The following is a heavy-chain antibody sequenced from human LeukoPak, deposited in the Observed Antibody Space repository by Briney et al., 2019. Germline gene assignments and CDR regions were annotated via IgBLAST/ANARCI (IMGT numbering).Heavy chain of an antibody. CDR1: GFTFSSYG. CDR2: ISYDGSNK. J-gene: IGHJ4*02. Sequence: GGSLRLSCAASGFTFSSYGMHWVRQAPGKGLEWVAVISYDGSNKYYADSVKGRFTISRDNSKNTLYLQMNSLRAEDTAVYYCARDSKGYDSSGYYPDYWGQGTLVTVSS. CDR3: ARDSKGYDSSGYYPDY. D-gene: IGHD3-22*01. V-gene: IGHV3-30*03.